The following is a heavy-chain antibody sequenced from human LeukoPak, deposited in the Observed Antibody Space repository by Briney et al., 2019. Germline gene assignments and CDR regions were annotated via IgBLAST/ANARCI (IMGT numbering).Heavy chain of an antibody. CDR2: INYGGST. D-gene: IGHD2-21*02. V-gene: IGHV4-39*07. J-gene: IGHJ4*02. Sequence: SETLSLTCTVSGGSISSYYWGWIRQSPGKGLEWIGTINYGGSTYYNPSLKSRVTISIDTSKNQFSLKLNSVTAADTAVYYCARDVDCGGDCYSEYWGQGTLVTVSS. CDR1: GGSISSYY. CDR3: ARDVDCGGDCYSEY.